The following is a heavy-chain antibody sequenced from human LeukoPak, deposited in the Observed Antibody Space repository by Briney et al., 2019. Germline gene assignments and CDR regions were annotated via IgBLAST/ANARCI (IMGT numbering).Heavy chain of an antibody. V-gene: IGHV1-2*02. CDR3: ARAFSSLGLRLGELSFR. Sequence: ASVRVSCKASGYTFTGYYMHWVRQAPGQGLEWMGWINPNSGGTNYAQKFQGRVTMTRGTSISTAYMELSRLRSDDTAVYYCARAFSSLGLRLGELSFRWGQGTLVTVSS. CDR2: INPNSGGT. CDR1: GYTFTGYY. J-gene: IGHJ4*02. D-gene: IGHD3-16*02.